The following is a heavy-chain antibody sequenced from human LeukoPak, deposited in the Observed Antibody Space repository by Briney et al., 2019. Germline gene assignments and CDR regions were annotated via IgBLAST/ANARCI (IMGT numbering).Heavy chain of an antibody. CDR3: ARHGSITMVRGRLRYYYMDV. CDR2: INERGTDS. Sequence: GGSLRLSCTASGFTFSGHWIHWVRQPPGMGLVWVSRINERGTDSMYAESVKGRFTISRDNAKNTLYLQMNSLRAEDTAVYYCARHGSITMVRGRLRYYYMDVWGKGTTVTISS. V-gene: IGHV3-74*03. J-gene: IGHJ6*03. D-gene: IGHD3-10*01. CDR1: GFTFSGHW.